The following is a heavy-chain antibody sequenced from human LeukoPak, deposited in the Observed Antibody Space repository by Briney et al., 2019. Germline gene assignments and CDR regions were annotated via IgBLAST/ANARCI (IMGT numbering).Heavy chain of an antibody. CDR3: ARGDPHADL. Sequence: GGTLRLSCAASGFDLSTYEMNWVRQAPGKGMEWIADITISGHTKNYADSVKARFTISRHNARTSLYLQMNSLRVEDTGVYYCARGDPHADLWGQGTLVTVSS. CDR1: GFDLSTYE. J-gene: IGHJ5*02. V-gene: IGHV3-48*03. CDR2: ITISGHTK.